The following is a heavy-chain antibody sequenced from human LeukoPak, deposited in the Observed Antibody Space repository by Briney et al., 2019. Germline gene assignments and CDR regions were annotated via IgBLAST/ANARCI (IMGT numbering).Heavy chain of an antibody. D-gene: IGHD2-2*01. CDR3: AKDLWYQPLRQRYYYMDV. J-gene: IGHJ6*03. V-gene: IGHV3-30*02. CDR2: IRYDGSNK. CDR1: GFTFSSYG. Sequence: PGGSLRLSCAASGFTFSSYGMHWVRQAPGKGLEWVAFIRYDGSNKYYADSVKGRFTISRDNSKNTLYLQMNSLRAEDTAVYYCAKDLWYQPLRQRYYYMDVWGKGTTVTVSS.